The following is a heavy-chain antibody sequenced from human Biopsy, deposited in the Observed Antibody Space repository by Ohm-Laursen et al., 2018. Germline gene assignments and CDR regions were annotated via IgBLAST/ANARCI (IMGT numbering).Heavy chain of an antibody. CDR2: IIPIFNTP. V-gene: IGHV1-69*06. CDR3: AGDINNWNVNY. CDR1: GDRFSNYP. J-gene: IGHJ4*02. D-gene: IGHD1-20*01. Sequence: SVKVSCKVSGDRFSNYPISWVRQAPGQGLEWMGGIIPIFNTPKYAQRFQGRVTITADRSTTTAYMELSSLRSEGTAVYYCAGDINNWNVNYWGQGTLVIVSS.